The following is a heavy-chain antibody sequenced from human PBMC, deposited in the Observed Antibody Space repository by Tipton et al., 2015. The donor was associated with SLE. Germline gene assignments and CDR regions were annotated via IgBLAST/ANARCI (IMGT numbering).Heavy chain of an antibody. J-gene: IGHJ6*02. CDR1: GGSFSGYY. D-gene: IGHD3-3*01. Sequence: LRLSCAVYGGSFSGYYWSWIRQPPGKGLEWIGSIYYSGSTNYNPSLKSRVTISVDTSKNQFSLKLSSVTAADTAVYYCATRPYDSGMDVWGQGTTVTVSS. CDR2: IYYSGST. V-gene: IGHV4-34*01. CDR3: ATRPYDSGMDV.